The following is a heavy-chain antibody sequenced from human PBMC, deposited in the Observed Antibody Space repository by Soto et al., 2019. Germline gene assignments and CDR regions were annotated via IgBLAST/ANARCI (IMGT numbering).Heavy chain of an antibody. CDR2: IKQDGSEK. CDR1: GFTFSSYW. D-gene: IGHD6-19*01. V-gene: IGHV3-7*03. Sequence: GGSLRLSCAASGFTFSSYWMSWVRQAPGKGLEWVANIKQDGSEKYYVDSVKGRFTISRDNAKNSLYLQMNSLRAEDTAVYYCARDLKGQWLPRPDNYGMDVWGQGTTVTVS. J-gene: IGHJ6*02. CDR3: ARDLKGQWLPRPDNYGMDV.